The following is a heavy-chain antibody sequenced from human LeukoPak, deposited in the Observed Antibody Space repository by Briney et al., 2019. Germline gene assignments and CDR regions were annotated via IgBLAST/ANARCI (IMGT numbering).Heavy chain of an antibody. Sequence: ASVKVSCKASGYTFTSYDINWVRQATGQGLEWMGWMNPNSGNTGYAQKFQGRVTMTRNTSISTAYMELSSLRSEDTAVYYCARVLGNFGYSSSWPNYYYYGMDVWGQGTTVTVSS. D-gene: IGHD6-13*01. V-gene: IGHV1-8*01. J-gene: IGHJ6*02. CDR1: GYTFTSYD. CDR3: ARVLGNFGYSSSWPNYYYYGMDV. CDR2: MNPNSGNT.